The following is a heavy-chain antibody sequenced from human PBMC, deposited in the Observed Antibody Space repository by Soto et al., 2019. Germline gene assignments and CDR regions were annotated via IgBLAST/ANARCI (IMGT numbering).Heavy chain of an antibody. CDR2: ITPSSGST. D-gene: IGHD4-17*01. J-gene: IGHJ4*02. Sequence: QVQLVQSGAEVKNPGASVKISCKASGYTFTTYYMHWLRQARGQGLEWMGIITPSSGSTRYEQKFQDRVTMTRDTSTSTVYMELGSLRSADTAVYYCARAVSTKSAPMDYWGQGTLVTVSS. CDR3: ARAVSTKSAPMDY. CDR1: GYTFTTYY. V-gene: IGHV1-46*01.